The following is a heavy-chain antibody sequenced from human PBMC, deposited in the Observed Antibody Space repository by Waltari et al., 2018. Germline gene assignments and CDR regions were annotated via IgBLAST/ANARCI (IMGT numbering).Heavy chain of an antibody. D-gene: IGHD3-16*01. V-gene: IGHV3-23*04. CDR2: IGWGDT. CDR3: AKDSTPLNNIWDPFDS. J-gene: IGHJ4*02. CDR1: GFNFNIHA. Sequence: EVQLVESGGGLVQPGGSLRLSCAASGFNFNIHAMTWVRQAPGKGLEWVSSIGWGDTYYADSVKGRFTVSRDNSKNTVYLQMNSLRAENTAIYYCAKDSTPLNNIWDPFDSWGQGTLVTVSS.